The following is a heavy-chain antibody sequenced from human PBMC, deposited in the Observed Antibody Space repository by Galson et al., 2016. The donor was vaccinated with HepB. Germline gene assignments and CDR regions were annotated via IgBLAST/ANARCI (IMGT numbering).Heavy chain of an antibody. Sequence: SLRLSCAASGFTFSGSAMHWVRQASGKGLEWVGRIRSKAKSYATGYAASVKGRFSISRDDSKNTAYLQMNSLKTEDTAVYYCTTLTLGGVIATAPLDAFDFWGQGTVVTVSS. J-gene: IGHJ3*01. D-gene: IGHD3-16*02. V-gene: IGHV3-73*01. CDR1: GFTFSGSA. CDR2: IRSKAKSYAT. CDR3: TTLTLGGVIATAPLDAFDF.